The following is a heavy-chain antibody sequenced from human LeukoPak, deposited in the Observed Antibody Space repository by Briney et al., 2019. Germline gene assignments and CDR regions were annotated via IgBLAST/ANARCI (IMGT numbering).Heavy chain of an antibody. CDR2: IYHSGST. CDR3: ARAVGYCTSTSCSNLILDV. Sequence: SETPSLTCAVSGGSITSGGYSWSWIRQPPGKGLEWIGYIYHSGSTHYNPSLKSRLTISVDRSKNQFSLKLSSVTAADTAVYYCARAVGYCTSTSCSNLILDVWGKGTTVTVSS. CDR1: GGSITSGGYS. V-gene: IGHV4-30-2*01. J-gene: IGHJ6*04. D-gene: IGHD2-2*01.